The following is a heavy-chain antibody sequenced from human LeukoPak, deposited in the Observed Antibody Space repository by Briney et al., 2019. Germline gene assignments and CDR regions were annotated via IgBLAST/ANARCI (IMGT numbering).Heavy chain of an antibody. CDR3: ARASGPFDF. Sequence: HPGGSLRLSCAASGFVFSTYGMHWVRQAPGKGLEWVAVIFSDGYTKYYAGSLRDRFTISRDDSKNTLYLHMSSLIPGDTGVYYCARASGPFDFWGQGTLLTVSS. D-gene: IGHD3-10*01. CDR2: IFSDGYTK. CDR1: GFVFSTYG. V-gene: IGHV3-33*01. J-gene: IGHJ4*02.